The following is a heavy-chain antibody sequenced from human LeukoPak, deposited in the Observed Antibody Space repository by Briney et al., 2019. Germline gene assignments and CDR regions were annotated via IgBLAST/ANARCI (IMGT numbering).Heavy chain of an antibody. Sequence: ASVKVSCKVSGHTLTELSMHWVRQAPGKGLEWMGGFDPEDGETIYAQKFQGRVTMPEDTSTDKAYMELRRLRYEDTAVYYCATDFSFGSGWYWGFDPWGQGTLVTVSS. CDR3: ATDFSFGSGWYWGFDP. CDR2: FDPEDGET. V-gene: IGHV1-24*01. CDR1: GHTLTELS. D-gene: IGHD6-19*01. J-gene: IGHJ5*02.